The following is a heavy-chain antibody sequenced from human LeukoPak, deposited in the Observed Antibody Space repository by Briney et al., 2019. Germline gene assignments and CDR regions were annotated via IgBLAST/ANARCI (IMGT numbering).Heavy chain of an antibody. D-gene: IGHD3-22*01. J-gene: IGHJ4*02. CDR2: ISSSSSTI. Sequence: GGSLRLSCAASGFTFSSYSMNWVRQAPGKRLEWVSYISSSSSTIYYADSVKGRFTISRDNAKNSLYLQMNSLRAEDTAVYYCAKGPLYYYDSSGYSPPVYWGQGTLVTVSS. CDR1: GFTFSSYS. V-gene: IGHV3-48*01. CDR3: AKGPLYYYDSSGYSPPVY.